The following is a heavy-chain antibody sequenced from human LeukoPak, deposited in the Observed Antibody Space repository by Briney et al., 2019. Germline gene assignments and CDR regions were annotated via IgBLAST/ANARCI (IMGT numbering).Heavy chain of an antibody. V-gene: IGHV4-4*02. CDR3: AGLVGRYSSGLYYYYFDY. CDR2: MYLSGTT. J-gene: IGHJ4*02. Sequence: SETPSLTCTVSGDSINSLDLWSWVRQPPGKGLEWIGEMYLSGTTHSNPSVKSRVTISIDKSKNQFFLNLSSVTAADTAVYYCAGLVGRYSSGLYYYYFDYWGQGTLVTVSS. CDR1: GDSINSLDL. D-gene: IGHD3-22*01.